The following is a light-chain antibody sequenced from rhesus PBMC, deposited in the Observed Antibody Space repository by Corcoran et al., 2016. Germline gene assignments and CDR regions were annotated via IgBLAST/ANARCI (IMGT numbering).Light chain of an antibody. CDR2: EVS. V-gene: IGKV2-90*01. Sequence: DIVMTQTPLSLPVTPGEPASISCRSSQSLLDSDGYTCLDWYLHKPGQSPQRMIYEVSNRVSGVPDRFSGSGSGTDFTLKISRVEAEDVGVYYCMQSIEFPLTFGGGTKVEIK. CDR1: QSLLDSDGYTC. CDR3: MQSIEFPLT. J-gene: IGKJ4*01.